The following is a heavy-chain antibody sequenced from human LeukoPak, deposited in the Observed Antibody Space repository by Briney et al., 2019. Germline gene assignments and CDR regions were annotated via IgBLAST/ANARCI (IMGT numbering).Heavy chain of an antibody. D-gene: IGHD2-21*01. CDR1: GGSISSGDYY. CDR2: IYYSGST. CDR3: ARDSITRSDSEYFQL. J-gene: IGHJ1*01. Sequence: PSQTLSLTCTVSGGSISSGDYYWRWIRQPPGKGLEWIGYIYYSGSTYYNPSLKSRVTISVDTSKNQSSLKLSSVTAADTAVYYCARDSITRSDSEYFQLWGQGTLVTVSS. V-gene: IGHV4-30-4*01.